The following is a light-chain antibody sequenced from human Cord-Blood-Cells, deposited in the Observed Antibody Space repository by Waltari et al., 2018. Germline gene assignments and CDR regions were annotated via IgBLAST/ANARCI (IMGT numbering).Light chain of an antibody. Sequence: QSALTQPASVSGSPGQSITISCTGTSSDVGSYNLVSWYQQHPGKAPKLMIYEVSKRPSGVSNRVSGSKSCNTASLTISGLQAEDEADYYCCSYAGSSTYVVFGGGTKLTVL. CDR3: CSYAGSSTYVV. CDR2: EVS. J-gene: IGLJ2*01. V-gene: IGLV2-23*02. CDR1: SSDVGSYNL.